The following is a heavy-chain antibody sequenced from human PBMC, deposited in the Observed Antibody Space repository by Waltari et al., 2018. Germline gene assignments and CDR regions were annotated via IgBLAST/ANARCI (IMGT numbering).Heavy chain of an antibody. J-gene: IGHJ4*02. V-gene: IGHV4-34*01. CDR3: ARRGRYSSSWGY. CDR2: INHSGST. Sequence: QVQLQQWGAGLLKPSETLSLTCAVYGGSFGGYYWSWIRQPPGKGLEWIGEINHSGSTNYNPSLKSRVTISVDTSKNQFSLKLSSVTAADTAVYYCARRGRYSSSWGYWGQGTLVTVSS. D-gene: IGHD6-13*01. CDR1: GGSFGGYY.